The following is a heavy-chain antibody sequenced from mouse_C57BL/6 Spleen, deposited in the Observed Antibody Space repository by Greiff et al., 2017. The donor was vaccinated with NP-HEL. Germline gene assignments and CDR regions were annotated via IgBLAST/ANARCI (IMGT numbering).Heavy chain of an antibody. CDR3: ARGYSNYFDY. D-gene: IGHD2-5*01. J-gene: IGHJ2*01. V-gene: IGHV1-59*01. CDR1: GYTFTSYW. Sequence: QVQLQQPGAELVRPGTSVKLSCKASGYTFTSYWMHWVKQRPGQGLEWIGVIHPSDSYTNYNQKFKGKATLTVDTSSSTAYMQLSSLTSEDSAVYYCARGYSNYFDYWGQGTTLTVSS. CDR2: IHPSDSYT.